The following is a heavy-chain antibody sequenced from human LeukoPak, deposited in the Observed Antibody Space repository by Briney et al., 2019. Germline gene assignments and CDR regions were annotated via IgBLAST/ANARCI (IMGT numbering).Heavy chain of an antibody. J-gene: IGHJ6*03. CDR2: ISAYSGNT. Sequence: GASVKVSCKASGYTFTSYGISWVRQAPGQGLEWMGWISAYSGNTNYAQKLQGRVTMTTDTSTSTAYMELRSLRSDDTAVYYCAREGLGYCSSTSCPRPLYYYYYMDVWGKGTTVTVSS. CDR3: AREGLGYCSSTSCPRPLYYYYYMDV. V-gene: IGHV1-18*01. D-gene: IGHD2-2*01. CDR1: GYTFTSYG.